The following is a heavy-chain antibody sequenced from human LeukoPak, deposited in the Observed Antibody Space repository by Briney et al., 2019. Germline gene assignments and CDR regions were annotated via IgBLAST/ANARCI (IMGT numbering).Heavy chain of an antibody. Sequence: GASVKVSCKASGYTFTGYYMHWVRQAPGQGLEWMGWINPNSGGTNYAQKFQGRVTMTRDTSISTAYMELSRLRSDDTAVYYCAKQVFSGWGYYFDHWGQGTQVTVSS. CDR3: AKQVFSGWGYYFDH. CDR2: INPNSGGT. V-gene: IGHV1-2*02. D-gene: IGHD6-19*01. CDR1: GYTFTGYY. J-gene: IGHJ4*02.